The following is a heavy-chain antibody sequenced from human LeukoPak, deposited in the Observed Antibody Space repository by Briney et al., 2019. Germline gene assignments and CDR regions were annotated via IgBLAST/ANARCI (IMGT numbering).Heavy chain of an antibody. D-gene: IGHD3-22*01. J-gene: IGHJ4*02. CDR1: GGSITSYY. CDR2: IYTSGST. Sequence: SETLSLTCTVSGGSITSYYWSWIRQPAGKGLEWIGRIYTSGSTYYNPSLNSRVTMSVDTSKNQFSLKLTSVTDADTAVYYCARDAYYYDDSGYYVVDYWGQGTLVTVSS. CDR3: ARDAYYYDDSGYYVVDY. V-gene: IGHV4-4*07.